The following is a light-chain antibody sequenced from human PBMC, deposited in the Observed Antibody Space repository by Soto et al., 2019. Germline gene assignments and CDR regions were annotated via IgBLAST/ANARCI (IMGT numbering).Light chain of an antibody. CDR3: ATWDDSLNGVV. CDR1: SSNIGSNT. J-gene: IGLJ3*02. V-gene: IGLV1-44*01. CDR2: GNN. Sequence: QSVLTQSPSASGTPGQRVTISCSGDSSNIGSNTVNWYQQLPGTAPKVLISGNNQRPSGVPDRFSGSKSGTSASLAISGLQSEDEADYYCATWDDSLNGVVFGGGTKLTVL.